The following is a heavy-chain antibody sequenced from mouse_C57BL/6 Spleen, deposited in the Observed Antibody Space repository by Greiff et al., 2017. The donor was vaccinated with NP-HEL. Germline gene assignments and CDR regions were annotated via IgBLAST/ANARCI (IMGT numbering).Heavy chain of an antibody. CDR3: ARSLYYGSSYGYWYFDV. J-gene: IGHJ1*03. CDR2: IYPGSGNT. D-gene: IGHD1-1*01. V-gene: IGHV1-66*01. Sequence: VQLQQSGPELVKPGASVKISCKASGYSFTSYYIHWVKQRPGQGLEWIGWIYPGSGNTKYNEKFKGKATLTADTSSSTAYMQLSSLTSEDSAVYYCARSLYYGSSYGYWYFDVWGTGTTVTVSS. CDR1: GYSFTSYY.